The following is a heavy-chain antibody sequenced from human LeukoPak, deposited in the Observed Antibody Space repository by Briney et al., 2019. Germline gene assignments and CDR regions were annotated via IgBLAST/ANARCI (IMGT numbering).Heavy chain of an antibody. Sequence: SETLSLTCTVSGGSISSSSYYWGWIRQPPGKGLEWIGSIYYSGSTYYNPSLKSRVTISVDTSKNQFSLKLSSVTAADTAVYYCARIQPPEAFDIWGQGTMVTVSS. J-gene: IGHJ3*02. V-gene: IGHV4-39*07. D-gene: IGHD5-18*01. CDR2: IYYSGST. CDR3: ARIQPPEAFDI. CDR1: GGSISSSSYY.